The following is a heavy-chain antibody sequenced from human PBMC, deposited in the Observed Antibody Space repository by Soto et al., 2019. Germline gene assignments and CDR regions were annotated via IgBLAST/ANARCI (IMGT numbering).Heavy chain of an antibody. CDR1: GFTFSSYA. V-gene: IGHV3-64*01. Sequence: GGSLRLSCAASGFTFSSYAMHWVRQAPGKGLEYVSAISSNGGSTYYANSVKGRFTISRDNSKNTLYLQMGSLRAEDMAVYYCARGSYYDSSGYYVSWGQGT. J-gene: IGHJ5*02. D-gene: IGHD3-22*01. CDR2: ISSNGGST. CDR3: ARGSYYDSSGYYVS.